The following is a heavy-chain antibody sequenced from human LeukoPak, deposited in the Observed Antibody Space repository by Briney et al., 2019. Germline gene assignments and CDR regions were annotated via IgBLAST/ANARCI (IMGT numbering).Heavy chain of an antibody. CDR1: GFTFSSYA. Sequence: GGSLRLSCAASGFTFSSYAMSWVRQAPGKGLEWVSVISGSGGTTYYADSVKGRFTISRDNSKNTLYLQMNSLRAEDTAIYYCARGSSNTGFAYWGQGTLVTVSS. V-gene: IGHV3-23*01. J-gene: IGHJ4*02. CDR3: ARGSSNTGFAY. D-gene: IGHD1-14*01. CDR2: ISGSGGTT.